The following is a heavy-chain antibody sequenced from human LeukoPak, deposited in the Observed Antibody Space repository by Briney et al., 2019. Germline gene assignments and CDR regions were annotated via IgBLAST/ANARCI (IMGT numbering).Heavy chain of an antibody. CDR2: IYTSGST. V-gene: IGHV4-4*09. CDR1: GGSISSYY. D-gene: IGHD3-22*01. CDR3: ARLQYYYDSSGYYMDV. J-gene: IGHJ6*03. Sequence: SETLSLTCTVSGGSISSYYWSWIRQPPGKGLEWIGYIYTSGSTNYNPSLKSRVTISVDTSKNQFSLKLSSVTAADTAVYYCARLQYYYDSSGYYMDVWGEGTTVTVSS.